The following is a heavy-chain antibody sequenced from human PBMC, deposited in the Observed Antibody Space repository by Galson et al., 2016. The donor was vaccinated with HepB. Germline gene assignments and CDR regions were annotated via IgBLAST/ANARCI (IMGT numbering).Heavy chain of an antibody. CDR1: GFTFSNHH. Sequence: SLRLSCAASGFTFSNHHIHWVRQAPGRGLEWVAVSWHDGSNTFYADSVKGRFTVSRHNSKDTLYLQMNSLRAEDTAVYYCARDRLVLEWLRVDGFDVWGQGTMVTVSS. V-gene: IGHV3-33*01. CDR3: ARDRLVLEWLRVDGFDV. J-gene: IGHJ3*01. D-gene: IGHD3-3*01. CDR2: SWHDGSNT.